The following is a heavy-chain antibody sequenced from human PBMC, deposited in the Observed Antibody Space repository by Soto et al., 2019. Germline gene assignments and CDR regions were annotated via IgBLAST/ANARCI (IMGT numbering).Heavy chain of an antibody. Sequence: QVQLQESGPGLVKPSQTLSLTCTVSGASISSGDSFWSWIRQPPGKGLEWIAYIYSSGSTYYNPSLQRRVAISIDTSKNPFSLNLSSLTAADTAVYYCASLNLSFDPWGQGTLVTVSS. CDR1: GASISSGDSF. CDR3: ASLNLSFDP. V-gene: IGHV4-30-4*01. J-gene: IGHJ5*02. CDR2: IYSSGST.